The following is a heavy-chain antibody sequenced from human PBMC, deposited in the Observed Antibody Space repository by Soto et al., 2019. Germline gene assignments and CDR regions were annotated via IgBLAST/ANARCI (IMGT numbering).Heavy chain of an antibody. D-gene: IGHD3-9*01. V-gene: IGHV1-3*01. J-gene: IGHJ6*02. CDR1: GYTFTSYA. CDR2: INAGNGNT. Sequence: ASVKVSCKASGYTFTSYAMHWVRQAPGQGLEWMGWINAGNGNTKYAQKFQGRVTITRDTSASTAYMELSSLRSEDTAVYYCARGNFDWLLHYYYGMDVWGQGTTVTVSS. CDR3: ARGNFDWLLHYYYGMDV.